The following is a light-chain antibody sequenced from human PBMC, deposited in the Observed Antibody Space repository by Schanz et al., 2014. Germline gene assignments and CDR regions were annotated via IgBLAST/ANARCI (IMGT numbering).Light chain of an antibody. CDR1: SSDVGGYDY. CDR3: CSYTTTSTYV. J-gene: IGLJ1*01. Sequence: QSALTQPPSASGSPGQSVTISCTGNSSDVGGYDYVSWYQQHPGKAPKRIIYEVNKRPSGVPDRFSGSKSGNTASLTVSGLQAEDEADYYCCSYTTTSTYVFGAGTKVTVL. V-gene: IGLV2-8*01. CDR2: EVN.